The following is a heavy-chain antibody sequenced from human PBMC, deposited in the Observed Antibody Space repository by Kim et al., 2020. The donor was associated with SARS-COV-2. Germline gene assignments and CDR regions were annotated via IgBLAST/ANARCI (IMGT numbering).Heavy chain of an antibody. CDR3: ARDFGFGELLNTDY. J-gene: IGHJ4*02. Sequence: YAESVKDRITISRDNSKNTLYLQKNSLRAEDTAVYYCARDFGFGELLNTDYWGQGTLVTVSS. V-gene: IGHV3-33*01. D-gene: IGHD3-10*01.